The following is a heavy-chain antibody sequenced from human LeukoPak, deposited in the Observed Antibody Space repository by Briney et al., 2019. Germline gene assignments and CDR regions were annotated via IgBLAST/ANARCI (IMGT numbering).Heavy chain of an antibody. V-gene: IGHV4-30-2*01. J-gene: IGHJ5*02. CDR3: AREGDIVDSCWFDP. Sequence: SETLSLTCTVSGGSISSGGYYWSWIRQPPGKGLEWIGYIYHSGSTYYNPSLKSRVTISVDRSKNQFSLKLSSVTAADTAVYYCAREGDIVDSCWFDPWGQGTLVTVSS. D-gene: IGHD2-15*01. CDR1: GGSISSGGYY. CDR2: IYHSGST.